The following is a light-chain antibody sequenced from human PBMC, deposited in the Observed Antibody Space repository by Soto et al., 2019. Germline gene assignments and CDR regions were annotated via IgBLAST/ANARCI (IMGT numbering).Light chain of an antibody. CDR2: GNN. J-gene: IGLJ2*01. CDR3: QSYDSSLSVV. Sequence: QSVLTQPPSVSGAPGQRVTIPCTGRSSNIGASYHVHWYQQLPGTDPKLLIYGNNNRPSGVPDRFSGSRSGTSASLAITGLQAEDEADYYCQSYDSSLSVVFGGGTKLTVL. V-gene: IGLV1-40*01. CDR1: SSNIGASYH.